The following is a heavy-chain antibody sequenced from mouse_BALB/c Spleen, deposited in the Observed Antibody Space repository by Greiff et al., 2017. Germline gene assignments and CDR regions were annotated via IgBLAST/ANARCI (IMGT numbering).Heavy chain of an antibody. Sequence: EVQGVESGGGLVKPGGSLKLSCAASGFTFSDYYMYWVRQTPEKRLEWVATISDGGSYTYYPDSVKGRFTISRDNAKNNLYLQMSSLKSEDTAMYYCARDGNYLDYWGQGTTLTVSS. J-gene: IGHJ2*01. CDR3: ARDGNYLDY. CDR1: GFTFSDYY. D-gene: IGHD1-1*02. CDR2: ISDGGSYT. V-gene: IGHV5-4*02.